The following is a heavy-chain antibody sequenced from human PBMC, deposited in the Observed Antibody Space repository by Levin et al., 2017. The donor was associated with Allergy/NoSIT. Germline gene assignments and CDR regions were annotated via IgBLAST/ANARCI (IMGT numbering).Heavy chain of an antibody. CDR2: ISTHNGNT. CDR1: GYTFKNYG. V-gene: IGHV1-18*01. CDR3: ARFVVTTVSYFYMDV. Sequence: ASVKVSCKASGYTFKNYGISWVRQAPGQGLEWMGWISTHNGNTNYAQSFQGRVTMTTDTSTSTADMELRSLISDDTAVYYCARFVVTTVSYFYMDVWGEGTTVTVSS. D-gene: IGHD2-2*01. J-gene: IGHJ6*03.